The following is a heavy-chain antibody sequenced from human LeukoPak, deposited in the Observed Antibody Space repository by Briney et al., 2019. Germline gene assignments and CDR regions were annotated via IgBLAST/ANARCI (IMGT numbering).Heavy chain of an antibody. V-gene: IGHV1-69*04. D-gene: IGHD1-26*01. CDR2: IIPILGAA. Sequence: SVKVSCKASGGTFSSYAISWVRQAPGQGLEWMGRIIPILGAANYAPKLQGRVTITADKSASTGYMELSSLRSEDTAVYYCARVMSGSSFDYWGQGTLFTVSS. CDR1: GGTFSSYA. CDR3: ARVMSGSSFDY. J-gene: IGHJ4*02.